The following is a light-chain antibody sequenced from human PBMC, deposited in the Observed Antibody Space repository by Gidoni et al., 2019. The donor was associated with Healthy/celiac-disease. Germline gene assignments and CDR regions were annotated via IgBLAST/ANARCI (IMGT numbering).Light chain of an antibody. CDR3: QQLNSYPPT. J-gene: IGKJ2*01. V-gene: IGKV1-9*01. Sequence: DIQLTPSPSFLSASVGDRVTITCRASQGISSYLAWYQQKPGKAPKLLIYAAPTLQSGVPSRFSGSGSGTEFTLTISSLQPEDFATYYCQQLNSYPPTFGQGTKLEIK. CDR1: QGISSY. CDR2: AAP.